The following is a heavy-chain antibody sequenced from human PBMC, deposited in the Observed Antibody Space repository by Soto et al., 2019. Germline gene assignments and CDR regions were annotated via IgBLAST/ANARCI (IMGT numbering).Heavy chain of an antibody. CDR3: ARDGADYYGSGSFYGMDV. CDR2: IWYDGSNK. CDR1: GFTISSYG. J-gene: IGHJ6*02. D-gene: IGHD3-10*01. Sequence: LRLSSAAAGFTISSYGMHWDRQAPGKGLEWVAVIWYDGSNKYYADSVKGRFTISRDNSKNTLYLQMNSLRAEDTAVYYCARDGADYYGSGSFYGMDVWGQGTTVTVSS. V-gene: IGHV3-33*01.